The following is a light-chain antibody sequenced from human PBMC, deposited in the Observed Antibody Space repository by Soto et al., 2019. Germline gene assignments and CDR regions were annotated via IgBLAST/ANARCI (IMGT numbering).Light chain of an antibody. CDR3: HQYGTSPWT. CDR2: GAS. Sequence: IFLTQSPGTLSLSPGESATLSFRASQSVSSSYLAWYQQKPGQAPRLLIYGASSRATGIPDRFSGSGSGTDFTLTISRLEPEDFAVYYCHQYGTSPWTFGQGTKVDIK. V-gene: IGKV3-20*01. J-gene: IGKJ1*01. CDR1: QSVSSSY.